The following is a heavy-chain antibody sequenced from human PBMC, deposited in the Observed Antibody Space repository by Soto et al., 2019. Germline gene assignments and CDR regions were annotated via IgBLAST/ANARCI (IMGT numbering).Heavy chain of an antibody. V-gene: IGHV3-66*01. D-gene: IGHD2-21*02. J-gene: IGHJ4*02. CDR3: ASSRCIGGACYYFDY. Sequence: DVQLVESGGGLVQPGGSLRLSCAASGFTVSSNYMSWVRQAPGKGLECVSIIYSGGTTYYADSVKGRFTIYSDNSKNTLYLQMNSLRAEDTAVYYCASSRCIGGACYYFDYWGQGTLVTVSS. CDR1: GFTVSSNY. CDR2: IYSGGTT.